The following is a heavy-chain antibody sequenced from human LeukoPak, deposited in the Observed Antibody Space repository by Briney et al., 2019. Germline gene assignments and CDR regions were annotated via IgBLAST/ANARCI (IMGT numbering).Heavy chain of an antibody. CDR3: ARQVAAASLDYFDY. CDR1: GGSISSYY. V-gene: IGHV4-4*07. J-gene: IGHJ4*02. Sequence: SETLSLTCTVSGGSISSYYWSWIRQPAGKGLEWIGRIYTSGSTNYNPSLKSRVTMSVDTSKNQFSLKLSSVTAADTAVYYCARQVAAASLDYFDYWGQGTLVTVSS. D-gene: IGHD6-13*01. CDR2: IYTSGST.